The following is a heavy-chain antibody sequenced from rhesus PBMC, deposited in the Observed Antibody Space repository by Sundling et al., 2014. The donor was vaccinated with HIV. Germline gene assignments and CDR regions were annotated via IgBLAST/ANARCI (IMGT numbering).Heavy chain of an antibody. V-gene: IGHV4-80*01. CDR3: ARYWSGNRRYFDL. J-gene: IGHJ2*01. Sequence: QVQLQESGPGLVKTSETLSLTCAVSGASISSYLWNWIRQPPGKGLEWIGEINGNTGSTKYNPSLKSRVTISRDTSKNQFSLKLTSVTAADTAVYYCARYWSGNRRYFDLWGPGTPITISS. CDR2: INGNTGST. D-gene: IGHD4-35*01. CDR1: GASISSYL.